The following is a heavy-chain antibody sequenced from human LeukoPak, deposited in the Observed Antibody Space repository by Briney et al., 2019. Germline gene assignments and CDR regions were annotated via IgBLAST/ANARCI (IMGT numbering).Heavy chain of an antibody. Sequence: PSETLSLTCTVSGGSISSYYWSWIRPPPGKGLEWIGYIYYSGSTNYNPSLKSRVTISVDTSKNQFSLKLSSVTAADTAVYYCARGRGSSWFNWFDPWGQGTLVTVSS. CDR3: ARGRGSSWFNWFDP. CDR1: GGSISSYY. D-gene: IGHD6-13*01. V-gene: IGHV4-59*01. J-gene: IGHJ5*02. CDR2: IYYSGST.